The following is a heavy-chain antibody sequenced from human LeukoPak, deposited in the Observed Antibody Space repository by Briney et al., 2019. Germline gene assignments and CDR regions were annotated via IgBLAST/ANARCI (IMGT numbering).Heavy chain of an antibody. J-gene: IGHJ6*02. CDR2: IREDGGKK. CDR3: AKDRDIVVVPAPGGFYYGMDV. D-gene: IGHD2-2*01. Sequence: QTGGPLRLSCAASGFTFNNDWMSWVRQAPGKGLEWVANIREDGGKKGYLDSAEGRFSISRDNAKRSLYLRISSLRAEDTAVYYCAKDRDIVVVPAPGGFYYGMDVWGQGTAVTVSS. V-gene: IGHV3-7*01. CDR1: GFTFNNDW.